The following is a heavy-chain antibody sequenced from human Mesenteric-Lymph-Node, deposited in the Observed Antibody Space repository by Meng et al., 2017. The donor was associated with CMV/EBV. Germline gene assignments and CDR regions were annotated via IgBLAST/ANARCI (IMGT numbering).Heavy chain of an antibody. D-gene: IGHD6-13*01. CDR1: GGTFSSYP. J-gene: IGHJ5*02. Sequence: QVQRVQSGAEVKKPGSSVKVSCKASGGTFSSYPISGLRQAPGQGLEWMGRIITILRIANYAQKIQGRATITADKSTSTAYMELGSLRSEDTAVYYCAGGIAAAGSRWFDPWGQGTLVTVSS. CDR3: AGGIAAAGSRWFDP. CDR2: IITILRIA. V-gene: IGHV1-69*02.